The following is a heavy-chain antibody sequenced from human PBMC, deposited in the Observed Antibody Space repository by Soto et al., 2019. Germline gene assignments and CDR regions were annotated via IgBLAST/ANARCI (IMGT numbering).Heavy chain of an antibody. CDR1: GGSISSGDYY. V-gene: IGHV4-30-4*01. CDR3: ARDTAREYGMDV. Sequence: KTPETLSLTCTVSGGSISSGDYYWSWIRQPPGKGLEWIGYIYYSGSTYYNPSLKSRVTISVDTSKNQFSLKLSSVTAADTAVYYCARDTAREYGMDVWGQGTTVTVSS. D-gene: IGHD5-18*01. CDR2: IYYSGST. J-gene: IGHJ6*02.